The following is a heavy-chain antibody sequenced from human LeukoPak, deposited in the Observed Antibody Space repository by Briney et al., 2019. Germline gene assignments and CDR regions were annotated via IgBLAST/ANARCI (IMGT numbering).Heavy chain of an antibody. CDR3: ARDGGDSSGLIDY. J-gene: IGHJ4*02. Sequence: GGSLRLSCAASGFTFSSYGMYWVRQAPGKGLEWVAVIWYDGSNKYYADSVKGRFTISRDNSKNTLYLQMNSLRAEDTAVYYCARDGGDSSGLIDYWGQGTLVTVSS. CDR1: GFTFSSYG. V-gene: IGHV3-33*01. D-gene: IGHD3-22*01. CDR2: IWYDGSNK.